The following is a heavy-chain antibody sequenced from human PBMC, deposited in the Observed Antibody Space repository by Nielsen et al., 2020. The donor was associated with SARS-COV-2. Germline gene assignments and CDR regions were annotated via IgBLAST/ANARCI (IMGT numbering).Heavy chain of an antibody. CDR3: AKDQVGFY. V-gene: IGHV3-23*01. CDR1: GFTFSSYA. Sequence: GESLKISCAASGFTFSSYAMSWVRQAPGKGLEWVSAISGSGGSTYYADSVKGRFTISRDNSKNTLYLQMNSLGAEDTAVYYCAKDQVGFYWGQGTLVTVSS. D-gene: IGHD1-26*01. CDR2: ISGSGGST. J-gene: IGHJ4*02.